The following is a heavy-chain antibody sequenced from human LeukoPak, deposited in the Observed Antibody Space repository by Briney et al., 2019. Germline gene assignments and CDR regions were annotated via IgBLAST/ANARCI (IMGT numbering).Heavy chain of an antibody. CDR2: IYYSGST. J-gene: IGHJ4*02. CDR1: GGSISSYY. CDR3: ARANWVYYDSSGYLDY. V-gene: IGHV4-59*12. D-gene: IGHD3-22*01. Sequence: PSETLSLTCTVSGGSISSYYWSWIRQPPGKGLEWIGYIYYSGSTYYNPSLKSRVTISVDRSKNQFSLKLSSVTAADTAVYYCARANWVYYDSSGYLDYWGQGTLVTISS.